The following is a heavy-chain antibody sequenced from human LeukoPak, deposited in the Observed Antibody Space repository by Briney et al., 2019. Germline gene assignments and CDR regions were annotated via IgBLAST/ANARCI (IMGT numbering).Heavy chain of an antibody. CDR1: GGSISSGGYS. CDR3: ARAPRDCSGGSCYLDI. V-gene: IGHV4-30-2*01. D-gene: IGHD2-15*01. J-gene: IGHJ3*02. CDR2: IYHSGST. Sequence: SQTLSLTCAVSGGSISSGGYSWSWIRQPPGKGLEWSGYIYHSGSTYYNPSLKSRVTISVDRSKNQFSLKLSSVTAADTAVYYCARAPRDCSGGSCYLDIWGQGTMVTVSS.